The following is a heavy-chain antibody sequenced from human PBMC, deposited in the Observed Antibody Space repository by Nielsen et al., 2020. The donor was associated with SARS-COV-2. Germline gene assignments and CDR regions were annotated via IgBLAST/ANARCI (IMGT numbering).Heavy chain of an antibody. Sequence: GGSLRLSCAASGFTVSSNYMSWVRQAPGKGLEWVSVIYSGGGTDYADSVKGRFTISRDTSQKIVYLQMDSLRAEDTAVYYCARLPQNRQGALWGQGTLVTVSS. CDR3: ARLPQNRQGAL. J-gene: IGHJ4*02. CDR1: GFTVSSNY. CDR2: IYSGGGT. D-gene: IGHD4/OR15-4a*01. V-gene: IGHV3-53*01.